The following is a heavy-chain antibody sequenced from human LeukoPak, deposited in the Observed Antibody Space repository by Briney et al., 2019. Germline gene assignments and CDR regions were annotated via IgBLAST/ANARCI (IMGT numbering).Heavy chain of an antibody. CDR3: AKDQRYSGYPAFSFDY. D-gene: IGHD5-12*01. CDR1: GFIFSNYG. CDR2: ISYDGSNK. V-gene: IGHV3-30*18. J-gene: IGHJ4*02. Sequence: GGSLRLSCEASGFIFSNYGMHWVRQAPGKGLEWVAVISYDGSNKYYADSVKGRFTISRDNSKNTLYLQMNSLRAEDTAVYYCAKDQRYSGYPAFSFDYWGQGTLVTVSS.